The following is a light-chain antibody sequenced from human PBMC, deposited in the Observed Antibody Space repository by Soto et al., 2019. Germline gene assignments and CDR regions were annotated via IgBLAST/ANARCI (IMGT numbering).Light chain of an antibody. CDR1: SRDVGGYNY. Sequence: QSALTQPASVSGSPGQAITISCTGTSRDVGGYNYVSWYQQHPGKAPKLMIYDVSNRPSGVSNRFSGSKSGNTASLTISGLQAEDEADYYCSSYTSSSTLYGVGTGTKVTVL. CDR2: DVS. J-gene: IGLJ1*01. V-gene: IGLV2-14*01. CDR3: SSYTSSSTLYG.